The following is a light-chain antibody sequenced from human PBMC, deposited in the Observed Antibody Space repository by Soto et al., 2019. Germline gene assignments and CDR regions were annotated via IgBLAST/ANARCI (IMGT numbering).Light chain of an antibody. CDR3: QQYGSSTRT. V-gene: IGKV3-20*01. CDR1: QSVSSPF. J-gene: IGKJ3*01. CDR2: GAS. Sequence: DIVFTQSPGTLSLSPGERATLSCRASQSVSSPFLAWCQQTAGRAPRLLIYGASSRETGIPDRVIGRGSGTECTLTISRLEPEDVEVDDCQQYGSSTRTFGPGTKVDIK.